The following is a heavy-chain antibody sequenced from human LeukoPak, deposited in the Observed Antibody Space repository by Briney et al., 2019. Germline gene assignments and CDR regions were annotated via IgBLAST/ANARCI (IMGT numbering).Heavy chain of an antibody. CDR2: ISSTSTYI. J-gene: IGHJ4*02. D-gene: IGHD2-2*01. CDR1: EFTFSEYS. V-gene: IGHV3-21*04. CDR3: VKHSAPVLAAARFDY. Sequence: GGSLRLSCAASEFTFSEYSMNWVRQAPGKGLEWVASISSTSTYIYYADSVKGRFTISRDNSKNTLYLQMNSLRADDTAVYYCVKHSAPVLAAARFDYWGQGNLVTVSS.